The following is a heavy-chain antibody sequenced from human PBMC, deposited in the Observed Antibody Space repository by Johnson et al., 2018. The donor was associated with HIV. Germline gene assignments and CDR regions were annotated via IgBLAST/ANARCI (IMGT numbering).Heavy chain of an antibody. V-gene: IGHV3-9*01. CDR3: ARAAKIVVVIAAIDI. CDR2: ISWNTASI. CDR1: GFSFDDYA. J-gene: IGHJ3*02. D-gene: IGHD3-22*01. Sequence: VQLVESGGALIQPGGSLRLSCAASGFSFDDYAMHWVRQPPGKGLEWVAAISWNTASIGYADSVKGRFTISRDNAKRSLFLQMNSLRTEDTALYYCARAAKIVVVIAAIDIWGQGTKVTVSS.